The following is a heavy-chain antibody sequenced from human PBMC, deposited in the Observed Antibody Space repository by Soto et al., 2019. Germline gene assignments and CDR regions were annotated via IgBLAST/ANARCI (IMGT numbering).Heavy chain of an antibody. Sequence: ASVKVSCKASGYTFTSYGISWVRQAPGQGLEWMGWISAYNGNTNYAQKLQGRVTMTTDTSTSTAYMELRSLRSDDTAVYYFASVRTYIVVVPVDAFDIWGQGTMVTVSS. D-gene: IGHD2-2*01. J-gene: IGHJ3*02. CDR1: GYTFTSYG. V-gene: IGHV1-18*01. CDR3: ASVRTYIVVVPVDAFDI. CDR2: ISAYNGNT.